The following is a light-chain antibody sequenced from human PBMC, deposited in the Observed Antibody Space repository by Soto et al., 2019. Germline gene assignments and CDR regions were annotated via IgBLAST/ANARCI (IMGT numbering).Light chain of an antibody. Sequence: EIVLTQSPGTLSLSPGERATLSCRASQSVSSNYFAWYQQKPGQAPRLVIYGASSRATGIPDRFSGSGSGTDFTLTIIRLEPEDFAVYYCQLYGFSPLYTFGQGTKLEIK. CDR2: GAS. J-gene: IGKJ2*01. CDR1: QSVSSNY. CDR3: QLYGFSPLYT. V-gene: IGKV3-20*01.